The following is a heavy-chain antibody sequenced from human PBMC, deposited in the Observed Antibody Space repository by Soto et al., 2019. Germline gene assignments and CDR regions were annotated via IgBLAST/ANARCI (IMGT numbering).Heavy chain of an antibody. J-gene: IGHJ4*02. CDR1: GGSFSGYY. Sequence: PSETLSLTCAVYGGSFSGYYWSWIRQPPGKGLEWIGEINHSGSTNYNPSLKSRVTISVDTSKNQFSLRLSSVTAADTAVYYCANMPAYGSGSYYRDYWGQGTLVTVSS. V-gene: IGHV4-34*01. CDR3: ANMPAYGSGSYYRDY. D-gene: IGHD3-10*01. CDR2: INHSGST.